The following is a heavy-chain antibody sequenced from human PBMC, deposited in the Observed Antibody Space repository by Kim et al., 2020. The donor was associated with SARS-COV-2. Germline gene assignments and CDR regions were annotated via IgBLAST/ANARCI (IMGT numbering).Heavy chain of an antibody. CDR2: SRDKTNRYTT. J-gene: IGHJ1*01. D-gene: IGHD3-10*01. Sequence: GGSLRLSCAASGFTFSDYYMDWVLQAPGKGLEWVGRSRDKTNRYTTEYAASVRGRFTISRDDSKKSLYLQMNSLKTEDTAVYYCTRGGSGSSKEYFQFWGQGTLATVSS. CDR3: TRGGSGSSKEYFQF. V-gene: IGHV3-72*01. CDR1: GFTFSDYY.